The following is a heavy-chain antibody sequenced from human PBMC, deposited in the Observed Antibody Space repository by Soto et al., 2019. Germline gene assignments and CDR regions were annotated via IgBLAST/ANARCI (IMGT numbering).Heavy chain of an antibody. CDR3: ARARSGWTPFDY. V-gene: IGHV1-3*01. J-gene: IGHJ4*02. CDR2: INAGNGNT. CDR1: GYTFTSYA. Sequence: ASVKVSCKASGYTFTSYAMHWVRQAPGQRLEWMGWINAGNGNTKYSQKFQGRVTITRDTSTSTAYMELRSLRSDDTAVYYCARARSGWTPFDYWGQGTLVTVSS. D-gene: IGHD6-19*01.